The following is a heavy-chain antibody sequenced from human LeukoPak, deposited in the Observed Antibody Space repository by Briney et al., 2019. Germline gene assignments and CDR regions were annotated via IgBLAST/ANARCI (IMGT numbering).Heavy chain of an antibody. CDR3: ARVGSSWPRSGYYYYMDV. V-gene: IGHV4-61*02. J-gene: IGHJ6*03. CDR2: IYTSGST. D-gene: IGHD6-13*01. CDR1: GGSISSGSYY. Sequence: PSQTLSLTCTVSGGSISSGSYYWSWIRQPAGKGLEWIGRIYTSGSTNYNPSLKSRVTISVDTSKNQFSLKLSSVAAADTAVYYCARVGSSWPRSGYYYYMDVWGKGTTVTVSS.